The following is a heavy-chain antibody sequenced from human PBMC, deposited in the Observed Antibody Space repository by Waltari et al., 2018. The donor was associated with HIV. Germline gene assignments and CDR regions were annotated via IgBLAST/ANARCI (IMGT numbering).Heavy chain of an antibody. J-gene: IGHJ4*02. Sequence: QLQLHESGPGLVEPSKSLSLSCIISAGSITNSDYYWGWIRQSPGKGLEWIGSVYYSGYTFINPSLESRTTISVDTSKNQFSLTLLSVTAADTAVYYCARRNHGDFDYWGRGTLVTVSS. CDR3: ARRNHGDFDY. CDR1: AGSITNSDYY. V-gene: IGHV4-39*01. D-gene: IGHD4-17*01. CDR2: VYYSGYT.